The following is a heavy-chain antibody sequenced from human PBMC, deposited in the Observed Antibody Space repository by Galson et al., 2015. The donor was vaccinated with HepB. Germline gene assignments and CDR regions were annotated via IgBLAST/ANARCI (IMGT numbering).Heavy chain of an antibody. CDR1: GYTFTSYA. Sequence: SVKVPCKASGYTFTSYAMHWVRQAPGQRLEWMGWINAGNGNTKYSQKFQGRVTITRDTSASTAYMELSSLRSEDTAVYYCARESGIAAAGLKNWGQGTLVTVSS. CDR2: INAGNGNT. D-gene: IGHD6-13*01. V-gene: IGHV1-3*01. CDR3: ARESGIAAAGLKN. J-gene: IGHJ4*02.